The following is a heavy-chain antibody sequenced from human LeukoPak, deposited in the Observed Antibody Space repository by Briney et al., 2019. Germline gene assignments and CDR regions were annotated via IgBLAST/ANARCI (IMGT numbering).Heavy chain of an antibody. Sequence: GESLKISCKGSGYSFTIYWIGWVRQMPGKGLEWRGIIYPGDSDTRYSPSFQGQVTISADKTISTAYLQWSSLKDSDTAMYYCARQEVRGKRPPDFDYWGQGTLVTVSS. V-gene: IGHV5-51*01. D-gene: IGHD3-10*01. CDR3: ARQEVRGKRPPDFDY. CDR1: GYSFTIYW. J-gene: IGHJ4*02. CDR2: IYPGDSDT.